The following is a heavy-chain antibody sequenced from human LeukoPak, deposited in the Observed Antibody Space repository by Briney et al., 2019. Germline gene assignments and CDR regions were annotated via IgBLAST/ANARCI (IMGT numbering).Heavy chain of an antibody. V-gene: IGHV3-15*01. CDR1: GFSFTDAW. CDR3: ATDESNSFFF. J-gene: IGHJ4*02. D-gene: IGHD2/OR15-2a*01. Sequence: PGGSLRLSCAASGFSFTDAWMSWVRQAPGKGLERVGRITSKTDGGITDSAAPVKGRFTVSRDDSKNTLFLQMSGLRTEDTAVYYCATDESNSFFFWGQGTLVTVSS. CDR2: ITSKTDGGIT.